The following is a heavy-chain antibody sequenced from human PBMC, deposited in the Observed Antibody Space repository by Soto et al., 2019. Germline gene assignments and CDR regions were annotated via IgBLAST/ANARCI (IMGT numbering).Heavy chain of an antibody. CDR2: INPKSGGT. CDR1: GYTLTVCY. Sequence: AAGKVSCKASGYTLTVCYMHWVRQARGQGLEWMGWINPKSGGTMYPQKFQGRVTMTWDTSISTAYMALTRLRSDDTAVYYCARDLAKGGGSAGFDYWGQGTLVTVSS. V-gene: IGHV1-2*02. D-gene: IGHD1-26*01. CDR3: ARDLAKGGGSAGFDY. J-gene: IGHJ4*02.